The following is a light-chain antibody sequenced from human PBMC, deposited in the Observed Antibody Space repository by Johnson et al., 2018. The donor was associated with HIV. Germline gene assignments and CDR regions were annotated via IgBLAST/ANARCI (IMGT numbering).Light chain of an antibody. Sequence: QSVLTQPPSVSAAPGQKVTISCSGSGSNIGNNYVSWYQQLPGTAPKLLIYDNNKRPSGIPDRFSGSKSGTSATLGITGLQTGDEADYYCGSWDSSLSALYVFRTGTKGAGL. CDR1: GSNIGNNY. V-gene: IGLV1-51*01. CDR2: DNN. J-gene: IGLJ1*01. CDR3: GSWDSSLSALYV.